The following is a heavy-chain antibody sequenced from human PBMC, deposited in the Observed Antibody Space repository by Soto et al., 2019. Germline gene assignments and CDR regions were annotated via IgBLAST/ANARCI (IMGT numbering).Heavy chain of an antibody. CDR3: ERNGEWAANFFDS. J-gene: IGHJ4*02. CDR2: IDPSDSKT. CDR1: GYSFNIYW. Sequence: GESLKISCQGSGYSFNIYWITWVRQMPGKGLEWMGRIDPSDSKTNYSPSFQGHVAMSADKSISTAYLQWSSLKASDTAIYYCERNGEWAANFFDSWGQGTPVTVSS. V-gene: IGHV5-10-1*01. D-gene: IGHD3-10*01.